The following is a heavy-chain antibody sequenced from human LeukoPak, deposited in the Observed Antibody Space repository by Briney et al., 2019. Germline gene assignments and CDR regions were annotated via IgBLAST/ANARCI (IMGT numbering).Heavy chain of an antibody. Sequence: ASVKVSCKASGYTFTGYYMHWVRQAPGQGLEWMGWINPNSGGTNYAQKFQGRVTMTRDTSISTAYMELSRLRSDDAAVYYCARDRYCSSTSCYAAGWFDPWGQGTLVTVSS. D-gene: IGHD2-2*01. V-gene: IGHV1-2*02. CDR3: ARDRYCSSTSCYAAGWFDP. CDR1: GYTFTGYY. J-gene: IGHJ5*02. CDR2: INPNSGGT.